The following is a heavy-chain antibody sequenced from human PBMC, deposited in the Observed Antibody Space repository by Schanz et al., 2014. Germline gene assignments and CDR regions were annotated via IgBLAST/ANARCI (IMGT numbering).Heavy chain of an antibody. J-gene: IGHJ4*02. V-gene: IGHV1-8*01. CDR2: MNPNSGTT. D-gene: IGHD3-3*01. CDR1: GYTLTNFD. Sequence: QVQLVQSGAEVKKPGASVKVSCKASGYTLTNFDINWVRQAPGQGLEWMGWMNPNSGTTGYAQKFQGRVTMTRNTSTSTAYMELRGLRSDDTAVYYCARKGMPLIWSGYPYFFDFWGQGTLVTVSS. CDR3: ARKGMPLIWSGYPYFFDF.